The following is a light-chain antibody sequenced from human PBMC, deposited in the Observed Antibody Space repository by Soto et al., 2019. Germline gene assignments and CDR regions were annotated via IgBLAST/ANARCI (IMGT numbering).Light chain of an antibody. CDR1: HIGSKS. J-gene: IGLJ3*02. V-gene: IGLV3-21*02. CDR3: QVWDGSSDHEERV. Sequence: SYELTQPPSLSLAPGQTATITWGGNHIGSKSVHWYQHKPGQAPVLVVYDDSDRPSGIPERFSGSNSGNTAALTISRVEAGDEADYYCQVWDGSSDHEERVFGGGTQLTVL. CDR2: DDS.